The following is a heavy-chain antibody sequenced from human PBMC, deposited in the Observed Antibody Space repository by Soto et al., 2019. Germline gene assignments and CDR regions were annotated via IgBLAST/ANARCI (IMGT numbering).Heavy chain of an antibody. J-gene: IGHJ4*02. Sequence: SVEVSCRASGGTFSSYAISWVRQAPGQGLEWMGGIIPIFGTANYAQKFQGRVTITADESTSTAYMELSSLRSEDTAVYYCARDGRAGSLDYWGQGTLVTVSS. V-gene: IGHV1-69*13. CDR3: ARDGRAGSLDY. CDR2: IIPIFGTA. CDR1: GGTFSSYA. D-gene: IGHD6-19*01.